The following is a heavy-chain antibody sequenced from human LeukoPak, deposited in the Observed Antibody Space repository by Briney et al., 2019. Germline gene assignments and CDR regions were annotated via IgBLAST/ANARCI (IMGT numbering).Heavy chain of an antibody. CDR1: GGSISSYY. V-gene: IGHV4-4*07. CDR3: ARVGITMVRGVGKSGYYYMDV. J-gene: IGHJ6*03. Sequence: PSETLSLTCTVSGGSISSYYWSWIRQPAGKGLEWIGRIYTSGSTNYNPSLKSRVTMSVDTSKNQFSLKLSSVTAADTAVYYCARVGITMVRGVGKSGYYYMDVWGKGTTVTVSS. CDR2: IYTSGST. D-gene: IGHD3-10*01.